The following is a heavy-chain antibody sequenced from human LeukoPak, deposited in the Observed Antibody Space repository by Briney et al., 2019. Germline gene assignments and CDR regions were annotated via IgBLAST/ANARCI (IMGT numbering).Heavy chain of an antibody. CDR2: ISYDGSNK. V-gene: IGHV3-30-3*01. Sequence: GRSLRLSCAASGFTFSSYAMHWVRQAPGKGLEWVAVISYDGSNKYYADSVKGRFTISRDNSKNTLYLQMNSLRAEDTAVYYCARDRAGERWLPAYYYYGMDVWGQGTTVTVSS. CDR1: GFTFSSYA. D-gene: IGHD3-10*01. CDR3: ARDRAGERWLPAYYYYGMDV. J-gene: IGHJ6*02.